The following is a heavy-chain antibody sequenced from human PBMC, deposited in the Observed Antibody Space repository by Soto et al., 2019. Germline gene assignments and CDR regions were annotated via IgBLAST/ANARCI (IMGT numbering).Heavy chain of an antibody. J-gene: IGHJ1*01. V-gene: IGHV3-49*03. Sequence: PGGSVRHSCTGSGFPFADFLMSWFRQAPGKGLEWVGFIRSQPYGGTTQYAASVRGRFTISRDDSKGIAYLQMNSLKSEDSGVYYCIGSFPFWGQGTLVTVSS. CDR3: IGSFPF. CDR2: IRSQPYGGTT. D-gene: IGHD3-10*01. CDR1: GFPFADFL.